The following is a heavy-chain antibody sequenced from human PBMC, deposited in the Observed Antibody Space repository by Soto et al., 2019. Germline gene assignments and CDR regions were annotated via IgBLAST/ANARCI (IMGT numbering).Heavy chain of an antibody. CDR3: ARGAVAGDYYYYYGMDV. CDR1: GGSISSYY. J-gene: IGHJ6*02. D-gene: IGHD6-19*01. V-gene: IGHV4-59*01. CDR2: IYYSGST. Sequence: SETLSLTCTVSGGSISSYYWSWIRQPPGKGLEWIAYIYYSGSTNYNPSLKSRVTISVDTSKNQFSLKLSSVTAADTAVYYCARGAVAGDYYYYYGMDVWGQGTTVTVSS.